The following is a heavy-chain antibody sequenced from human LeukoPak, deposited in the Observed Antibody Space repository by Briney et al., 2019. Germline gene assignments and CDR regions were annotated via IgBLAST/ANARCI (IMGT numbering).Heavy chain of an antibody. CDR1: GYTFTGYY. V-gene: IGHV1-2*02. J-gene: IGHJ5*02. Sequence: ASVKVSCKAAGYTFTGYYMHWGRQSPGQGLGWIGWINPNSGGTNNSQTFQGRGTMTRETSISKAYMELSSLRSDDTAVYYCARDPPSRLGGATGQNWFDPWGQGTMVTVSS. CDR3: ARDPPSRLGGATGQNWFDP. CDR2: INPNSGGT. D-gene: IGHD1-26*01.